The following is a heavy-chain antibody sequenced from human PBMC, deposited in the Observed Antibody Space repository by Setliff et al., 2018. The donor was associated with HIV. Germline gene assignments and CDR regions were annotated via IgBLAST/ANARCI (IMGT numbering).Heavy chain of an antibody. CDR1: GGTGGSFSRNA. Sequence: SVKVSCKASGGTGGSFSRNAISWVRQAPGQGLEWMGGIIPIFGTVNYAQKFQGRVTITADESTSTAYMELSSLRYEDTAVYYCARGTYTDYEVGDYWGQGTLVTVSS. V-gene: IGHV1-69*13. D-gene: IGHD4-17*01. CDR2: IIPIFGTV. J-gene: IGHJ4*02. CDR3: ARGTYTDYEVGDY.